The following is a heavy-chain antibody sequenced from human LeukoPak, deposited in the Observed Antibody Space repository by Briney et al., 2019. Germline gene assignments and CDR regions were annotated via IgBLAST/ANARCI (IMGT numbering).Heavy chain of an antibody. J-gene: IGHJ4*02. CDR1: GFTFSSYS. CDR3: ARVGYYAFDY. V-gene: IGHV3-48*04. Sequence: GGSLRLSCAASGFTFSSYSMNWVRQAPGKGLEWVSYISSRRSPIYYADSVKGRFTISRDNAKNSLYLQMNSLRAEDTAVYYCARVGYYAFDYWGQGTLVTVSS. D-gene: IGHD3-3*01. CDR2: ISSRRSPI.